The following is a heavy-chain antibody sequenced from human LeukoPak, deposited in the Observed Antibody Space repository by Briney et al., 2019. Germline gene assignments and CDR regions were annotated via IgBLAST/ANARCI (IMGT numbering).Heavy chain of an antibody. D-gene: IGHD7-27*01. CDR2: IYYSGST. CDR1: GDSITTYY. CDR3: ATRKLGNDY. J-gene: IGHJ4*02. Sequence: PSETLSLTCTVSGDSITTYYWSWIRQPPGKGLEWIGYIYYSGSTNYNPSLKSRVTISADTSKNQFSLKLYSVTAADTAVYYCATRKLGNDYWGQGTLVTVSS. V-gene: IGHV4-59*13.